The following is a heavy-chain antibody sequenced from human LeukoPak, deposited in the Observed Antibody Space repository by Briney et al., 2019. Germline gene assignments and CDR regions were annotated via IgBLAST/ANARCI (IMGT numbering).Heavy chain of an antibody. V-gene: IGHV4-31*03. Sequence: PSETLSLTCTVSGGSISSGGYYWSWIRQHPGKGLEWIGYIYYSGSTYYNPSLKSRVTISVDTSKNQFSLKLSSVTAADTAVYYCARDGASYCTNGVCYDYYYGMDVWGQGTTVTVSS. CDR2: IYYSGST. J-gene: IGHJ6*02. D-gene: IGHD2-8*01. CDR1: GGSISSGGYY. CDR3: ARDGASYCTNGVCYDYYYGMDV.